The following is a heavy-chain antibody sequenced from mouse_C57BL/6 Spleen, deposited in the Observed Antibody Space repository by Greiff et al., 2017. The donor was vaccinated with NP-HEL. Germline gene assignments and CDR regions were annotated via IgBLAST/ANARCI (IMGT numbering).Heavy chain of an antibody. D-gene: IGHD2-1*01. CDR1: GYTFTSYW. CDR2: IDPSDSET. V-gene: IGHV1-52*01. CDR3: AREENYGNFRGFAY. J-gene: IGHJ3*01. Sequence: QVQLQQPGAELVRPGCSVKLSCKASGYTFTSYWMHWVKQRPIQGLEWIGNIDPSDSETHYNQKFKDKATLTVDKSSSTAYMQLSSLTSEDSAVYYCAREENYGNFRGFAYWGQGTLVTVSA.